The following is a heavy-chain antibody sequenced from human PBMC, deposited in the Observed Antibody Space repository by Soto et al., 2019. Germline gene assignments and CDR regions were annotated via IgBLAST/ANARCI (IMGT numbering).Heavy chain of an antibody. J-gene: IGHJ4*02. CDR1: GYSFTSYW. CDR2: IDPSDSYT. CDR3: ARHFVADGGEKTGGFDY. Sequence: GESLKISCKGSGYSFTSYWISWVRQMPGKGLEWMGRIDPSDSYTNYSPSFQGHVTISADKSISTAYLQWSSLKASDTAMYYCARHFVADGGEKTGGFDYWGQGTLVTVSS. V-gene: IGHV5-10-1*01. D-gene: IGHD3-3*02.